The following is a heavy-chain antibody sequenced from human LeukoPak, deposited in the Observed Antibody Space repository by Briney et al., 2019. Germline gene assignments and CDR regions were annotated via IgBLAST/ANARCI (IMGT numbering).Heavy chain of an antibody. Sequence: PGGSLRLSCAASGFTSGTYWMSWVRQAPGKGLEWVAHIKQDQSEKYYVDSVKGRFTIARDNAKNSLYLQMDSLRAEDTAVYYCARDPSRGYNYGYGDYWGQGTLVIVSS. V-gene: IGHV3-7*01. CDR1: GFTSGTYW. CDR2: IKQDQSEK. D-gene: IGHD5-18*01. J-gene: IGHJ4*02. CDR3: ARDPSRGYNYGYGDY.